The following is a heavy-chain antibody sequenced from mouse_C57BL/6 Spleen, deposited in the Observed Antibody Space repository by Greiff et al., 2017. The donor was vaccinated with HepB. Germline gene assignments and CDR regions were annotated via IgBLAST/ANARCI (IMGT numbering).Heavy chain of an antibody. J-gene: IGHJ1*03. D-gene: IGHD1-1*01. CDR1: GYTFTDYE. V-gene: IGHV1-15*01. CDR2: IDPETGGT. Sequence: QVQLQQSGAELERPGASVTLSCKASGYTFTDYEMHWVKQTPVHGLEWIGAIDPETGGTAYNQKFKGKAILTADKSSSTAYMELRSLTSEDSAVYYCTRPPGYYYGSSYWYFDVWGTGTTVTVSS. CDR3: TRPPGYYYGSSYWYFDV.